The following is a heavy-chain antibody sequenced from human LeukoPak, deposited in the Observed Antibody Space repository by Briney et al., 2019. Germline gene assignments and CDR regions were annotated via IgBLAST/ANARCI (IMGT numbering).Heavy chain of an antibody. V-gene: IGHV3-21*01. CDR1: GFTFSSYS. CDR2: ISSSSSYI. CDR3: ARSDVLLWFGELLRYFDY. J-gene: IGHJ4*02. Sequence: GGSLRLSCAASGFTFSSYSMNWVRQAPGKGLEWVSSISSSSSYIYYADSVKGRFTISRDNAKNSLYLQMNSLRAEDTAVYYCARSDVLLWFGELLRYFDYWGQGTLVTVSS. D-gene: IGHD3-10*01.